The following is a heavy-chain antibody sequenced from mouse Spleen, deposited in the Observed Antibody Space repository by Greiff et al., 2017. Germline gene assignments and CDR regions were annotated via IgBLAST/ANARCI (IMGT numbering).Heavy chain of an antibody. CDR1: GFTFSSYA. CDR3: ARPYGNYRYYFDY. CDR2: ISSGGSYT. Sequence: EVKLMESGGGLVKPGGSLKLSCAASGFTFSSYAMSWVRQTPEKRLEWVATISSGGSYTYYPDSVKGRFTISRDNAKNTLYLQMSSLRSEDTAMYYCARPYGNYRYYFDYWGQGTTLTVSS. V-gene: IGHV5-9-1*01. D-gene: IGHD2-1*01. J-gene: IGHJ2*01.